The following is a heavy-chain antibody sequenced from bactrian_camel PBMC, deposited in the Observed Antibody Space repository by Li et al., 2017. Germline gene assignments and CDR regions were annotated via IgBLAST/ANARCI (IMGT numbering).Heavy chain of an antibody. CDR1: AYIISNYY. V-gene: IGHV3S53*01. CDR3: AVDTTLGPGAFLGY. Sequence: VQLVESGGGSVQSGGSLTLSCAASAYIISNYYMGWFRQAPGKEREGVAGIGSGGNDEYVDSVEGRFTISRDNAKNTLYLQLNSLKAEDTAMYYCAVDTTLGPGAFLGYWGQGTQVTVS. J-gene: IGHJ6*01. D-gene: IGHD6*01. CDR2: IGSGGND.